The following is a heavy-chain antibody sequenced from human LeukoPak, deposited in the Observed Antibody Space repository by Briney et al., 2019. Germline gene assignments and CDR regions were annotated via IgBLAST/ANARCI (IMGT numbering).Heavy chain of an antibody. CDR2: MNPNSGNT. J-gene: IGHJ4*02. V-gene: IGHV1-8*03. CDR3: ARGIGYYYGSGSRYFDY. Sequence: ASVKVSCKASGYTFTSYDINWVRQATGQGLEWMGWMNPNSGNTGYAQKFQGRVTITRNTSISTAYMELSSLRSEDTAVYYCARGIGYYYGSGSRYFDYWGQGTLVTVSS. D-gene: IGHD3-10*01. CDR1: GYTFTSYD.